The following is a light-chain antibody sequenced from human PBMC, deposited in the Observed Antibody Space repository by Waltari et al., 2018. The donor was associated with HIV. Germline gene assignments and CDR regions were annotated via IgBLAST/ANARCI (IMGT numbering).Light chain of an antibody. CDR1: SSDVGRYNL. J-gene: IGLJ2*01. CDR3: CSYAGSRGVV. CDR2: DVT. Sequence: QSALTQPASVSGSPGQSITISCTGTSSDVGRYNLVSWYQHHPHTAPQVVIYDVTKRPSGVSNRFSGSKSGNTASLTISGLQAEDESDYYCCSYAGSRGVVFGGGTKLTVL. V-gene: IGLV2-23*02.